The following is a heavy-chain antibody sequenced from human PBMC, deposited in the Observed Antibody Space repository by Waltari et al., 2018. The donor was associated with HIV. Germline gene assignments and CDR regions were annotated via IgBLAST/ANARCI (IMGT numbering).Heavy chain of an antibody. J-gene: IGHJ4*02. V-gene: IGHV4-39*07. D-gene: IGHD6-19*01. CDR3: TREKRRWLEKKNPRGAFDY. CDR2: VSYSGST. Sequence: QLPLQKSGPGLVKPPKTLSLSCNVSVGSISSSSYYWGWIRMPPGQGREWIARVSYSGSTYLNPALKNRVNVSVDTSKSRFSLKLSAVTAADTAVYFGTREKRRWLEKKNPRGAFDYWGQGTLVTVSS. CDR1: VGSISSSSYY.